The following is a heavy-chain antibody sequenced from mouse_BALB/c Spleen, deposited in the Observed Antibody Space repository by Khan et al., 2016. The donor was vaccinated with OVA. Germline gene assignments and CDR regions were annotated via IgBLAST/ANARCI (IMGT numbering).Heavy chain of an antibody. CDR2: IYPGDGDT. Sequence: QVQLQQSGAELARPGASVKLSCKASGYTFTSYWMQWVKQRPGQGLEWIGTIYPGDGDTRYTQKFKGKATLTADKSSSTVYMQLSSLTSEDSAVYYCARYRYDYFDYWGQGTTLTVSS. V-gene: IGHV1-87*01. D-gene: IGHD2-14*01. J-gene: IGHJ2*01. CDR3: ARYRYDYFDY. CDR1: GYTFTSYW.